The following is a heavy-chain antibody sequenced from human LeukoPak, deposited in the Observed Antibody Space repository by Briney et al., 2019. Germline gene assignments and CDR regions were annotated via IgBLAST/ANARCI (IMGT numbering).Heavy chain of an antibody. CDR1: DGSISNSSFY. D-gene: IGHD3-22*01. V-gene: IGHV4-39*07. CDR2: IYYSGNT. CDR3: AGDQYYYDSSGTITLDY. Sequence: SETLSLTCTVSDGSISNSSFYWGWIRQPPGKGLEWIGNIYYSGNTYYNSSLKSRVTMSVDTSKNQFSLKLSSVTAADTAVYYCAGDQYYYDSSGTITLDYWGQGTLVTVSS. J-gene: IGHJ4*02.